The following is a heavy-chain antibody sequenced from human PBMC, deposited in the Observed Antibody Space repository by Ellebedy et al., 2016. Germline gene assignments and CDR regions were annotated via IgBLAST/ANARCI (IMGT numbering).Heavy chain of an antibody. V-gene: IGHV3-21*01. CDR1: GFTFSSYS. J-gene: IGHJ4*02. Sequence: GGSLRLXXAASGFTFSSYSMNWVRQAPGKGLEWVSSISSSSSYIYYADSVKGRFTISRDNAKNSLYLQMNSLRAEDTAVYYCARLGPPHYGDYIIDYWGQGTLVTVSS. CDR2: ISSSSSYI. D-gene: IGHD4-17*01. CDR3: ARLGPPHYGDYIIDY.